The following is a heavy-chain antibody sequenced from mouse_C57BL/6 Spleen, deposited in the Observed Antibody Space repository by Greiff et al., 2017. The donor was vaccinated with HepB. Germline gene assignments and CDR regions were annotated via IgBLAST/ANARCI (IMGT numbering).Heavy chain of an antibody. CDR2: ISSGSSTI. CDR3: ARSYYSKDWYFDV. Sequence: DVHLVESGGGLVKPGGSLKLSCAASGFTFSDYGMHWVRQAPEKGLEWVAYISSGSSTIYYADTVKGRFTSSRDNAKNTLFLQMTSLRSEDTAMYYCARSYYSKDWYFDVWGTGTTVTVSS. D-gene: IGHD2-5*01. J-gene: IGHJ1*03. CDR1: GFTFSDYG. V-gene: IGHV5-17*01.